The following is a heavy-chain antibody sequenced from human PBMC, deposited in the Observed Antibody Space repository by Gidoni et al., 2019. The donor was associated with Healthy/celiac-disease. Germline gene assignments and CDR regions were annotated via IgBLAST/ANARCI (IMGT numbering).Heavy chain of an antibody. CDR2: SYYSGST. V-gene: IGHV4-39*01. CDR1: GGSISSSSYY. Sequence: QLQLPESGPGLVKPSETLSLTCTVPGGSISSSSYYWGWIRQPPGKGLEWIGSSYYSGSTYYNPSLKSRVTISVETSKNQFSLKLSSVTAADTAVYYCARLAPWVEGDENFDYWGQGTLVTVSS. CDR3: ARLAPWVEGDENFDY. D-gene: IGHD1-26*01. J-gene: IGHJ4*02.